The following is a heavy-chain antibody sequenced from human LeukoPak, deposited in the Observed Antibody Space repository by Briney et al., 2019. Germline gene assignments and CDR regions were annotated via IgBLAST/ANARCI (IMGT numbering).Heavy chain of an antibody. Sequence: ASVKVSCKASGYTFTGYYMHWVRQAPGQGLEWMGWINPNSGGTNYAQKFQGRVTMTRDTSISTAYMELSRLRSDDTAVYYCAREYSDYVWGSYSYWGQGTLVTVSS. V-gene: IGHV1-2*02. D-gene: IGHD3-16*01. J-gene: IGHJ4*02. CDR1: GYTFTGYY. CDR3: AREYSDYVWGSYSY. CDR2: INPNSGGT.